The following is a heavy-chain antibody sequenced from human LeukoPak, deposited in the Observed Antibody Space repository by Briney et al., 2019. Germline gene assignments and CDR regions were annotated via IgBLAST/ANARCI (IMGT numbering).Heavy chain of an antibody. V-gene: IGHV1-18*01. J-gene: IGHJ4*02. D-gene: IGHD2-15*01. CDR2: ISVCNGNT. CDR3: ARDLRGYCSGGSCLELDY. CDR1: GYSFTSYG. Sequence: ASVKVSCKASGYSFTSYGISWVRQAPGQGLEWMGWISVCNGNTNYAQKLQGRVTMTTDTSTNTAYMELRSLRSDDTAVYYCARDLRGYCSGGSCLELDYWGQGTLVTVSS.